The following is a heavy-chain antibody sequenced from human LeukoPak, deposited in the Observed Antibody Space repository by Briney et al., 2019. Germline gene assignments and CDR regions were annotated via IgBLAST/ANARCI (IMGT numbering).Heavy chain of an antibody. CDR3: ARDGWEPLVYYYYMDV. CDR2: ISYDGSNK. Sequence: PGRSLRLSCAASGFTFSSYAMHWVRQAPGKGLEWVAVISYDGSNKYYADSVKGRFTISRDNSKNTLYLQMNSLRAEDTAVYYCARDGWEPLVYYYYMDVWGKGTTVTVSS. V-gene: IGHV3-30-3*01. CDR1: GFTFSSYA. D-gene: IGHD1-26*01. J-gene: IGHJ6*03.